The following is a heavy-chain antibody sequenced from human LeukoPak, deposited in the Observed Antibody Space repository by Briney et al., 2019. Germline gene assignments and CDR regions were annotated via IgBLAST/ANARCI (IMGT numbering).Heavy chain of an antibody. CDR1: GFTFSGSA. J-gene: IGHJ4*02. D-gene: IGHD3-22*01. V-gene: IGHV3-73*01. Sequence: PGGSLRLSCAASGFTFSGSAMHWVRQASGKGLEWVGRIRSKANSYATAYAASVKGRFTISRDDSKNTAYLQMNSLKTEDTAVYYCTSLSSGYYWFDYWGQGTLVTVPS. CDR2: IRSKANSYAT. CDR3: TSLSSGYYWFDY.